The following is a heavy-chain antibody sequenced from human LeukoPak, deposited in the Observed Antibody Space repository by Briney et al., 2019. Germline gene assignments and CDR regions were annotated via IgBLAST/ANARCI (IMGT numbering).Heavy chain of an antibody. V-gene: IGHV5-51*01. J-gene: IGHJ4*02. Sequence: GESLKISCKGSGYSFASYWIAWVRQMPGKGLEWLGIIYPGDSDTRYRPAFQGQVTFSVDKSISTAYLQWSSLKASDTAMYYCARQVDYNILTGYHKGQLDYWGQGTLVTVSS. D-gene: IGHD3-9*01. CDR2: IYPGDSDT. CDR1: GYSFASYW. CDR3: ARQVDYNILTGYHKGQLDY.